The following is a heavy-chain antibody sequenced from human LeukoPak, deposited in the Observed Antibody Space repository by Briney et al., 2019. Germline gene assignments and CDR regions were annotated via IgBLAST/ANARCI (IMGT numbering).Heavy chain of an antibody. Sequence: SVKVSCKASGGTFSSYAISWVRQAPGQGLEWMGGIFPIFGTANYAQKFQGRVTITADESTSTAYMELSSLRSEDTAVYYCARVGRQWLADDYCFDYWGQGTLVTVSS. V-gene: IGHV1-69*13. CDR2: IFPIFGTA. CDR3: ARVGRQWLADDYCFDY. D-gene: IGHD6-19*01. J-gene: IGHJ4*02. CDR1: GGTFSSYA.